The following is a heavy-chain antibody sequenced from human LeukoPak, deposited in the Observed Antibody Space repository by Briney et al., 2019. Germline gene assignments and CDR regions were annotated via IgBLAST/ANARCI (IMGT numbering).Heavy chain of an antibody. CDR3: ATDLSRGGLDYYYYYGMDV. CDR1: GYTLTELS. Sequence: EASVKVSCKVSGYTLTELSMHWVRQAPGKGLEWMGGFDPEDGETIYAQKFQGRVTMTEDTSTDSAYMELSSLRSEDTAVYYCATDLSRGGLDYYYYYGMDVWGQGTTVTVS. V-gene: IGHV1-24*01. CDR2: FDPEDGET. D-gene: IGHD2-15*01. J-gene: IGHJ6*02.